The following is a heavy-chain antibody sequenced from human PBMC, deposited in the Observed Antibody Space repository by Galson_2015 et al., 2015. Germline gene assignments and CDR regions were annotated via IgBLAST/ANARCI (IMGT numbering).Heavy chain of an antibody. CDR3: TRVQGAYTSPSFRWSVP. J-gene: IGHJ5*02. CDR1: GYTFTIYG. D-gene: IGHD2-2*01. V-gene: IGHV1-18*01. CDR2: ISPSNGNT. Sequence: SVKVSCKASGYTFTIYGITWVRQAPGQGLEWMGWISPSNGNTNYAQKFQGRLTMTTDTSTTTAYMELNSLRSDDTAVYYCTRVQGAYTSPSFRWSVPWVQGAPVAVAS.